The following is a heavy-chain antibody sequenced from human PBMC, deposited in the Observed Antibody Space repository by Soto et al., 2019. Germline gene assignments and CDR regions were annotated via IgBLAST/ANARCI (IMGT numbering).Heavy chain of an antibody. CDR1: GFSLSTSGVG. J-gene: IGHJ4*02. D-gene: IGHD3-10*01. V-gene: IGHV2-5*02. CDR2: IYWDDDK. Sequence: QITLKESGPTLVKPTQTLTLTCTFSGFSLSTSGVGVGWIRQPPGKALEWLALIYWDDDKRYSPSLKSRITITKDTSKNQVVLTMTNMDPVDTATYSCAHGRDYYGSGSLLEYFDYWGQGTLVTVSS. CDR3: AHGRDYYGSGSLLEYFDY.